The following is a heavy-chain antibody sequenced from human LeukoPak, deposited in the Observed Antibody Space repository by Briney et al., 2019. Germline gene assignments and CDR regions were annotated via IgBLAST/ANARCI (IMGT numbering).Heavy chain of an antibody. CDR3: TRVGYIDEGIDY. J-gene: IGHJ4*02. D-gene: IGHD5-24*01. V-gene: IGHV3-7*04. CDR1: GFPFSSYW. Sequence: GGSLRLSCVASGFPFSSYWMTWVRQAPGKGLEWVANIKQDGSKKSYVDSVKGRFTISRDNAKNSLYLQMNSLRAEDTAIYYCTRVGYIDEGIDYWGQGTLVSVSS. CDR2: IKQDGSKK.